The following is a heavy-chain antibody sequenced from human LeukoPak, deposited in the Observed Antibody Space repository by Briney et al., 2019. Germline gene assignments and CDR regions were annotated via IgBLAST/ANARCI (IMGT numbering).Heavy chain of an antibody. CDR3: AREPDYDSSGSDAFDI. V-gene: IGHV4-59*01. D-gene: IGHD3-22*01. CDR1: GGSISSYY. CDR2: IYYSGST. Sequence: PSETLSLTCTVSGGSISSYYWSWTRQPPGKGVEWIGYIYYSGSTNYNPSLKSRVTISVDTSKNQFSLKLSSVTAADTAVYYCAREPDYDSSGSDAFDIWGQGTMVTVSS. J-gene: IGHJ3*02.